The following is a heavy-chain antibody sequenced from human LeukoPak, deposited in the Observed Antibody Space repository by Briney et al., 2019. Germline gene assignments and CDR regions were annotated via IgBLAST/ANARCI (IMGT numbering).Heavy chain of an antibody. CDR2: VVQDGSDK. Sequence: PGGSLRLSCAASGFTFSNYWMSWVRQAPGKGLEWVANVVQDGSDKYYVDSVKGRFTISRDNAKSSLYLQMNSLRAEDTAVYYCARNNYYARDYWGQGTLVTVSS. D-gene: IGHD1-26*01. CDR1: GFTFSNYW. CDR3: ARNNYYARDY. V-gene: IGHV3-7*01. J-gene: IGHJ4*02.